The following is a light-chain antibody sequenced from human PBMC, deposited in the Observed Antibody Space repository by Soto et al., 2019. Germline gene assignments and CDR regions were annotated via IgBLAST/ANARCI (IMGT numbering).Light chain of an antibody. CDR1: SSNIGAGYD. V-gene: IGLV1-40*01. CDR2: GHN. Sequence: QSALTQPPSVSGAPGQTVTISCSGSSSNIGAGYDVHWYQQLPGTVPKLVIYGHNQRPSGVPDRFSGSKSGTSASLAISGLQSEDEAEYYCAAWDDNLSGFYVFGTGTKVTVL. CDR3: AAWDDNLSGFYV. J-gene: IGLJ1*01.